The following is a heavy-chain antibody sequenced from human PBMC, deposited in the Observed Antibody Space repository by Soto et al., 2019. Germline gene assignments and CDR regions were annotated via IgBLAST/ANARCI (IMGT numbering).Heavy chain of an antibody. V-gene: IGHV3-9*02. D-gene: IGHD3-22*01. CDR3: VKHRSGAVSPYYSLDD. CDR2: TSSNGGKT. CDR1: GLSSAAIC. J-gene: IGHJ4*01. Sequence: GGSMRLACLASGLSSAAICTDWGRPPQGKGLEWVAATSSNGGKTGHAAFVKGRFTISRHDATNSVYLQMDNLKAEDTSMNYCVKHRSGAVSPYYSLDDWGQGTMVTVSS.